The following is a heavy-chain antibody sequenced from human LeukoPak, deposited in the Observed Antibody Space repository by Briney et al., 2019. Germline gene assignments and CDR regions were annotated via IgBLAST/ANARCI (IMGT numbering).Heavy chain of an antibody. D-gene: IGHD1-26*01. J-gene: IGHJ3*02. CDR3: ARRGSALRGSGAFDI. CDR1: GGTFSSYA. CDR2: IIPIFGTA. Sequence: VASVKVSCKASGGTFSSYAISCVRQAPGQGLEWMGRIIPIFGTANYAQKFKGRVTITTDESTSTAYMELSSLRSEDTAVYYCARRGSALRGSGAFDIWGQGTMVTVSS. V-gene: IGHV1-69*05.